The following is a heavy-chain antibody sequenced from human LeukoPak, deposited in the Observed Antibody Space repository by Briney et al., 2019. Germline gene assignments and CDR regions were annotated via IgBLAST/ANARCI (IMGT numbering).Heavy chain of an antibody. Sequence: PSETLSLTCTVSGYSISSGYYWGWIRQPPGKGLEWIGSIYHSGSTYYNPSLKSRVTISVDTSKNQFSLRLSSVTPADTAVYYCARDRGDGSGWSTLYYFDYWGQGTLVTVSS. J-gene: IGHJ4*02. D-gene: IGHD6-19*01. V-gene: IGHV4-38-2*02. CDR2: IYHSGST. CDR1: GYSISSGYY. CDR3: ARDRGDGSGWSTLYYFDY.